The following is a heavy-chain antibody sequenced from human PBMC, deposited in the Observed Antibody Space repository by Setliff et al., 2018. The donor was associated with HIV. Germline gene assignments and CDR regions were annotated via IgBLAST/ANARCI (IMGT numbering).Heavy chain of an antibody. V-gene: IGHV4-4*07. D-gene: IGHD2-2*01. CDR1: GGSISSYY. Sequence: SETLSLTCTVSGGSISSYYWSWIRQPAGKGLEWIGRIYTSGSTNYNPSLKSRVTMSVDTSKNQFSLKLSSVTAADTAVYYCASHFGYCSSTSCEGYWGQGALVTVSS. CDR2: IYTSGST. J-gene: IGHJ4*02. CDR3: ASHFGYCSSTSCEGY.